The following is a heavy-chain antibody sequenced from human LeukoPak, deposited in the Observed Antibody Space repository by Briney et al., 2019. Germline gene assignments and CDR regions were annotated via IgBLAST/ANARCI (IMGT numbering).Heavy chain of an antibody. Sequence: GGSLRLSCAASGFTFSSYAMSWVRQAPGKGLEWVSAISGSGGSTYYADSVKGRFTISRDNSKNTLYLQMNSLRAEDTAVYYCAKGLAYCGGDCYAYYYYGMDVWGQGTTVTVSS. D-gene: IGHD2-21*02. CDR3: AKGLAYCGGDCYAYYYYGMDV. CDR2: ISGSGGST. V-gene: IGHV3-23*01. CDR1: GFTFSSYA. J-gene: IGHJ6*02.